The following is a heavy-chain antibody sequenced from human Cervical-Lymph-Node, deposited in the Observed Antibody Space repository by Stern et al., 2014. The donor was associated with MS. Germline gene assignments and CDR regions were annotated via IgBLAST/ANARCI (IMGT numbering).Heavy chain of an antibody. D-gene: IGHD6-13*01. Sequence: QVQLQQWGAGLLKPSETLSLTCAVYGGSFSGYYWSWIRQPPGKGLEWIGEINHSGSTNYNPSLKSRVTISVDTSKNQFSLKLSSVTAADTAVYYCARGQQQRIGPWGQGTLVTVSS. V-gene: IGHV4-34*01. CDR1: GGSFSGYY. CDR3: ARGQQQRIGP. CDR2: INHSGST. J-gene: IGHJ5*02.